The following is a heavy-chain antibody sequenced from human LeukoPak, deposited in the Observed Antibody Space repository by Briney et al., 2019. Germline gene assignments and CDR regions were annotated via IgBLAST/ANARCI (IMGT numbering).Heavy chain of an antibody. CDR3: AKGGALQDYYYYMDV. V-gene: IGHV3-48*01. D-gene: IGHD1-26*01. CDR1: GFTLSSYS. Sequence: AGGSLRLACAASGFTLSSYSMNWVRQAPGKGLEWVSYISSSSSTIYYADSVKGRFTISRDNAKNSLYLQMNSLRAEDMALYYCAKGGALQDYYYYMDVWGKGTTVTVSS. J-gene: IGHJ6*03. CDR2: ISSSSSTI.